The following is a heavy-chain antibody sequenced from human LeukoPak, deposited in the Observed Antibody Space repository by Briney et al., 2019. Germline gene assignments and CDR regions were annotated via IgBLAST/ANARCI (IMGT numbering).Heavy chain of an antibody. CDR1: GYTFTSYG. CDR2: MNPNSGNT. D-gene: IGHD6-13*01. J-gene: IGHJ6*02. V-gene: IGHV1-8*02. Sequence: ASVKVSCKASGYTFTSYGISWVRQAPGQGLEWMGWMNPNSGNTGYAQKFQGRVTMTRNTSISTAYMELSSLRSEDTAVYYCARECMAAAGFSYYYYYGMDVWGQGTTVTVSS. CDR3: ARECMAAAGFSYYYYYGMDV.